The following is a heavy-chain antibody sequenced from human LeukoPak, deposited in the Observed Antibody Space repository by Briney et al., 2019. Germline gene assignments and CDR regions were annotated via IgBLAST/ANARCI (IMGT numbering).Heavy chain of an antibody. CDR2: IYHSGST. CDR3: ARGLMTTYFDY. Sequence: SETLSLTCAVSGGSISSGGYSWSWIRQPPGKGLEWIGYIYHSGSTYYNPSLKSRVTISVDRSKNQFSLKLSSVTAADTAVYYCARGLMTTYFDYWGQGTLVTVSS. CDR1: GGSISSGGYS. J-gene: IGHJ4*02. V-gene: IGHV4-30-2*01. D-gene: IGHD4-11*01.